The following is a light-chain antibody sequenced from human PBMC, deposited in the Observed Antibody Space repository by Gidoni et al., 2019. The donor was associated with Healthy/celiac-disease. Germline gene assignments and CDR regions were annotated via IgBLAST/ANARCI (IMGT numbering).Light chain of an antibody. J-gene: IGKJ1*01. CDR3: QQRSNWLWT. CDR2: DAS. V-gene: IGKV3-11*01. CDR1: QGVSSY. Sequence: EIVLTQSPATLSLSPGERATLSCRASQGVSSYLAWYQQKPGQAPRLLIYDASNRATGIPARFSGSGSGTDFTLTISSLEPEDFAVYYCQQRSNWLWTFXQXTKVEIK.